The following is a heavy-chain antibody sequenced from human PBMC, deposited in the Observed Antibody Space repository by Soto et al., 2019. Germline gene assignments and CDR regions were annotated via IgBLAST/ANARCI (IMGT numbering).Heavy chain of an antibody. Sequence: QVQLVQSGAEVKKPGSSVKVSCKASGGIFTTYAISWLRQAPGQGLEWMGGIIPLFGTPNYAQRFQGRVTIAGVESTAAAYMRLSSLGSEDTTFDYWASDWDDYGSGNYYYRFDFWGQGTLVTVSS. CDR1: GGIFTTYA. CDR3: ASDWDDYGSGNYYYRFDF. V-gene: IGHV1-69*01. J-gene: IGHJ4*02. CDR2: IIPLFGTP. D-gene: IGHD3-10*01.